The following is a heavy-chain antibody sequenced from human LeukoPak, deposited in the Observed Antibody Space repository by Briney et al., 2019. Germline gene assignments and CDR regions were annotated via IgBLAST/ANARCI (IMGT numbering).Heavy chain of an antibody. J-gene: IGHJ6*03. CDR3: ARLIYGLGSYYLWDYYYYMDV. CDR2: INHSGST. CDR1: GGSFSGYY. Sequence: SETLSLTCAVYGGSFSGYYWSWIRQPPGKGLEWIGEINHSGSTNYNPSLKSRVTISVDTSKNQFSLKLSSVTAADTAVYYCARLIYGLGSYYLWDYYYYMDVWGKGTTVTVSS. D-gene: IGHD3-10*01. V-gene: IGHV4-34*01.